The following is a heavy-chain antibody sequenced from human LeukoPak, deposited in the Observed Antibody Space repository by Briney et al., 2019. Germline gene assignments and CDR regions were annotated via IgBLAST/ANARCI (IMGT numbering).Heavy chain of an antibody. V-gene: IGHV4-59*08. D-gene: IGHD5-12*01. CDR3: ARQPPWDIVATISSFFAFDI. CDR2: IYYSGST. J-gene: IGHJ3*02. CDR1: GGSISSYY. Sequence: ASETLSLTCTVSGGSISSYYWSWIRQPPGKGLEWIGYIYYSGSTNYNPSLKSRVTISVDTSKNQFSLKLSSVTAADTAVYYCARQPPWDIVATISSFFAFDIWGQGTMVTVSS.